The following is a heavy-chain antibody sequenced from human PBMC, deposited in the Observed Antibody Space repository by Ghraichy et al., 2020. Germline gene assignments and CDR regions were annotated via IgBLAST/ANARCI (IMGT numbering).Heavy chain of an antibody. D-gene: IGHD5-12*01. J-gene: IGHJ3*02. CDR1: GGSINFAY. Sequence: SETLSLTCTVSGGSINFAYWSWIRQPPGGRLEWIGYVYASGHANYTPSLKSRVTLLVDASKSQYSLNLRSLTSEDTAVYFCARGTPASGSDYACFCIWGRGTMVTVAS. V-gene: IGHV4-59*01. CDR2: VYASGHA. CDR3: ARGTPASGSDYACFCI.